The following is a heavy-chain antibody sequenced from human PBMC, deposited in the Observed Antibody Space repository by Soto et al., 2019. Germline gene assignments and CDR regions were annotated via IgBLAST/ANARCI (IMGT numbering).Heavy chain of an antibody. CDR1: GFTFSSYS. Sequence: PLGSLRISCASSGFTFSSYSMNWVRQAPGKGLEWVSSISSSSSYIYYADSVKGRFTISRDNAKNSLYLQMNSLRAEDTAVYYCARDYTSSGGMDVWGQGTTVTVSS. J-gene: IGHJ6*01. D-gene: IGHD6-6*01. V-gene: IGHV3-21*01. CDR2: ISSSSSYI. CDR3: ARDYTSSGGMDV.